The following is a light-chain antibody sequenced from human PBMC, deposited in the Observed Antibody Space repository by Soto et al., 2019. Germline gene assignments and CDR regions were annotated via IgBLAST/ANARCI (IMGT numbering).Light chain of an antibody. Sequence: QSVLKQPPSVSGAPGQRVTISCTGSSSNIGAVYDIHWYQQIPGAAPKLLNYGNNFRPSGVPDRFSGSKSGTSASLAITGLQAEDEADYYCQSYDSSLRKVFGGGTKLTVL. V-gene: IGLV1-40*01. CDR1: SSNIGAVYD. CDR2: GNN. J-gene: IGLJ3*02. CDR3: QSYDSSLRKV.